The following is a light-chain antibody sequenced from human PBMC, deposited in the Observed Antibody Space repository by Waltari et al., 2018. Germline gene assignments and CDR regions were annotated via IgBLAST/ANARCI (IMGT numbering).Light chain of an antibody. CDR2: HSS. J-gene: IGKJ1*01. CDR3: QHGDTSPPP. CDR1: QDISTS. V-gene: IGKV1-12*01. Sequence: EIQMTQSPCSVSASVGDRVSMSCRASQDISTSLAWCQQKSGKAPSLLIYHSSTLQSGHPSRSSAARQCTDFTLTINHLHPADFVTYFCQHGDTSPPPFGPGPKVEL.